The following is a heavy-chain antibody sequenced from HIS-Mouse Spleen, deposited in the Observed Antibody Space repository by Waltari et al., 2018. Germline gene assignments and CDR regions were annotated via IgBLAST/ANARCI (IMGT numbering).Heavy chain of an antibody. CDR2: IYYSGST. CDR3: AREIPYSSSWYDWYFDL. D-gene: IGHD6-13*01. V-gene: IGHV4-39*07. Sequence: QLQLQESGPGLVKPSETLSLTCTVSGGSISSSSYYWGWIRQPPGKGLEWIGSIYYSGSTYYTPSIKGRVTISVEPSKNQFSLKLSSVTAADTAVYYCAREIPYSSSWYDWYFDLWGRGTLVTVSS. J-gene: IGHJ2*01. CDR1: GGSISSSSYY.